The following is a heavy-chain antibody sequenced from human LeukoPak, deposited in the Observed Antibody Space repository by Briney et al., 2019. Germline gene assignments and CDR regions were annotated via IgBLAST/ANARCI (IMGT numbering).Heavy chain of an antibody. CDR1: GFSISTGYY. CDR3: ARSPDTNYYASGTYYSIDY. J-gene: IGHJ4*02. D-gene: IGHD3-10*01. V-gene: IGHV4-38-2*02. Sequence: SGTLSLTCTVSGFSISTGYYWGWIRQPPGKGLEWIGSIYHSGRTYYNPSLKSRVTISVDTSKNQFSLKLTSVTAADTAVYYCARSPDTNYYASGTYYSIDYWGQGTLVTVSS. CDR2: IYHSGRT.